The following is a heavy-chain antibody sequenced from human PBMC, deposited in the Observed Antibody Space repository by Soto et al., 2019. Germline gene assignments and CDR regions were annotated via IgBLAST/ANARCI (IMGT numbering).Heavy chain of an antibody. CDR1: GYRFETYA. V-gene: IGHV1-18*01. J-gene: IGHJ6*02. CDR3: ARGHGVIIGAMDV. Sequence: QVQLVQSGGEVKKPGASAKVSCKSSGYRFETYAMNWVRQAPGQGLEWMGWTSSYNTDTFYADKFQDRVSMTTDTSTGTAYMELRSLSSDDTAVYYCARGHGVIIGAMDVWGQGTAVTVSS. D-gene: IGHD3-3*01. CDR2: TSSYNTDT.